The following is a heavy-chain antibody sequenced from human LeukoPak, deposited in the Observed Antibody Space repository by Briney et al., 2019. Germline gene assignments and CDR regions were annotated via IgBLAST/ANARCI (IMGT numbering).Heavy chain of an antibody. CDR1: GFTFSSYG. CDR3: ARVARVSGNYYYGMDV. Sequence: PGRSLRLSCAASGFTFSSYGMHWVRQAPGKGLEWVAVIWYDGSNKYYADSVKGRFTISRDNSKNTLYLQMNSLRAEDTAVYYCARVARVSGNYYYGMDVWGKGTTVTVSS. J-gene: IGHJ6*04. CDR2: IWYDGSNK. D-gene: IGHD6-13*01. V-gene: IGHV3-33*01.